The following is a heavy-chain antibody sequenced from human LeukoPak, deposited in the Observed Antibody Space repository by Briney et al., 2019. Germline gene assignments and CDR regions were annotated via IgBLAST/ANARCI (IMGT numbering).Heavy chain of an antibody. D-gene: IGHD6-6*01. CDR1: GGTFSSYA. V-gene: IGHV1-69*06. CDR3: ARLPVEYSSSSTDYYYYYYMDV. J-gene: IGHJ6*03. CDR2: IIPIFGTA. Sequence: ASVKVSCKASGGTFSSYAISWVRQAPGQGLEWMGGIIPIFGTANYAQKFQGRVTITADKSTSTAYMELSSLRSEDTAVYYCARLPVEYSSSSTDYYYYYYMDVWGKGTTVTVSS.